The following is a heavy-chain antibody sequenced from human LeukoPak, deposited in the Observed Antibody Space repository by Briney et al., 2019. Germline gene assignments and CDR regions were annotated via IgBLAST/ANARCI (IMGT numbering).Heavy chain of an antibody. CDR1: GITVSSNY. Sequence: GGSLRLSCAASGITVSSNYMNWVRQAPGKGLEWVSVIYSGGGTYDADSVKGRFTISRDNSKNTLYLQMNSLRAEDTAVYYCAKDSSSGPYYYYYMDVWGKGTTVTVSS. J-gene: IGHJ6*03. CDR2: IYSGGGT. V-gene: IGHV3-53*01. CDR3: AKDSSSGPYYYYYMDV.